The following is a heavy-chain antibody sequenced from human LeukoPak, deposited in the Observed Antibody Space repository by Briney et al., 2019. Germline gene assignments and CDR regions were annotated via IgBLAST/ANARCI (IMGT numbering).Heavy chain of an antibody. CDR2: IIPIFGTA. CDR1: GGTFISYA. V-gene: IGHV1-69*05. CDR3: ARAIPYYYYYYMDV. J-gene: IGHJ6*03. Sequence: ASVKVSCKASGGTFISYAISWVRQAPGQGLEWMGGIIPIFGTANYAQKFQGRVTITTDESTSTAYMELSSLRSEDTAVYYCARAIPYYYYYYMDVWGKGTTVTVSS. D-gene: IGHD2-2*02.